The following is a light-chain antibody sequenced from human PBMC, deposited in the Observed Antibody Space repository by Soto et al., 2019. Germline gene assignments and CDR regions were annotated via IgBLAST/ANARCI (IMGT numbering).Light chain of an antibody. CDR3: QQYNKWPRT. Sequence: MTQSPATLSVSPGERATLSCRASQAVGSRLAWYQQKPGQAPRLLIYDASTRATGIPARFSGSGSGTEFTLTVSSLQSEDFAVYYCQQYNKWPRTFGGGTKVEI. V-gene: IGKV3-15*01. CDR2: DAS. CDR1: QAVGSR. J-gene: IGKJ4*01.